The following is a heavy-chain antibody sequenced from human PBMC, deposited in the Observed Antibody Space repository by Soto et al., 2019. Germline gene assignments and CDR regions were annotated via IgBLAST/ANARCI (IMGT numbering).Heavy chain of an antibody. CDR2: ISWNSGSST. D-gene: IGHD1-1*01. J-gene: IGHJ2*01. V-gene: IGHV3-9*01. CDR1: GFTFDDYA. Sequence: VQLVESGGGLVQPGRSLRLSCAASGFTFDDYAMHWVRQAPGKGLEWVSGISWNSGSSTYYADSVKGRFTISRDNSKNTLYLQMNSLRGEDTAVYYCAKGQPNWKQLQFFDLWGRGTLVTVSS. CDR3: AKGQPNWKQLQFFDL.